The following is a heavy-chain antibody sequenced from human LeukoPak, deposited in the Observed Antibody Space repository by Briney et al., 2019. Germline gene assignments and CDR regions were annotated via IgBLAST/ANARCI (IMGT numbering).Heavy chain of an antibody. CDR1: GGSISSGGYS. V-gene: IGHV4-30-2*01. CDR2: IYHSGST. D-gene: IGHD2-15*01. J-gene: IGHJ4*02. Sequence: SETLSLTCAVSGGSISSGGYSWSWIRQPPGKGLEWIGYIYHSGSTYYNPSLKSRVTISVDRSKNQFSLKLSSVTAADTAVYYCARVVDCSGGSCPRGYFDYWGQGTLVTVSP. CDR3: ARVVDCSGGSCPRGYFDY.